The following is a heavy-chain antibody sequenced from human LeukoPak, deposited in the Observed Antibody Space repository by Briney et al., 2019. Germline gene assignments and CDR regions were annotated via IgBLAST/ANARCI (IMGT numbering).Heavy chain of an antibody. Sequence: GGSLRLSCAASGFTFSSYTMNWVRQAPGKGLEWVSSIGSGSSAIYYADSVKGRFTISRDNAKNSLYLQMNSLRDEDTAVHYCARVKGVFAPSDSWGQGTLVTVSS. CDR1: GFTFSSYT. J-gene: IGHJ4*02. CDR2: IGSGSSAI. CDR3: ARVKGVFAPSDS. V-gene: IGHV3-48*02. D-gene: IGHD2-8*01.